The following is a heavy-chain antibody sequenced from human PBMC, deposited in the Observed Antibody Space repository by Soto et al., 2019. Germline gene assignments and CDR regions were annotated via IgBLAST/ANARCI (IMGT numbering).Heavy chain of an antibody. CDR2: IGPESGAT. D-gene: IGHD5-12*01. CDR3: GRGRSGQIVIFY. CDR1: GYTFTGHY. Sequence: ASVKVSCKTSGYTFTGHYIHWVRQAPQQGPEWMGEIGPESGATRYAEKFRGRVTMTMDTSITTVYMELRNLSPDDTAVYYCGRGRSGQIVIFYWGQGTPVTVS. J-gene: IGHJ4*02. V-gene: IGHV1-2*02.